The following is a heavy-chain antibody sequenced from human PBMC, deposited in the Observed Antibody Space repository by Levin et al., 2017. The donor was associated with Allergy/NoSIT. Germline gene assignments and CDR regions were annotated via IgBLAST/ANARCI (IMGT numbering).Heavy chain of an antibody. V-gene: IGHV1-46*01. J-gene: IGHJ4*02. Sequence: GESLKISCKASGYTFTSYYMHWVRQAPGQGLEWMGIINPSGGSTSYAQKFQGRVTMTRDTSTSTVYMELSSLRSEDTAVYYCARDSQAFGYWGQGTLVTVSS. CDR3: ARDSQAFGY. CDR1: GYTFTSYY. CDR2: INPSGGST. D-gene: IGHD3-16*01.